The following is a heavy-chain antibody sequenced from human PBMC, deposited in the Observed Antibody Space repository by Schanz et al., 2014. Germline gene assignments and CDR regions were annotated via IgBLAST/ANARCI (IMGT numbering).Heavy chain of an antibody. Sequence: EVKMVESGGGVVQPGRSLRLSCAASGFTFSTHAMHWVRQAPGKGLEWVSFIYIGGNTYYADSVKGRFTVSRDNSKNTLYLQLNSLRADDTAVYYCARNRGSGGQNWYFDLWGRGTLXTVSS. V-gene: IGHV3-66*01. CDR3: ARNRGSGGQNWYFDL. D-gene: IGHD1-26*01. J-gene: IGHJ2*01. CDR2: IYIGGNT. CDR1: GFTFSTHA.